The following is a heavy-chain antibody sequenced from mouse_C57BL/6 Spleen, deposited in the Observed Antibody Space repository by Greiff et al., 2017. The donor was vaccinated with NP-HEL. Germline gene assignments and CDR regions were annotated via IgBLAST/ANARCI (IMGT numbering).Heavy chain of an antibody. Sequence: EVKLVESGGGLVKPGGSLKLSCAASGFTFSDYGMHLVRHASEKGLEWVAYISSGSSTIYFADTVKGRFTISRDNAKNTLFLQMTSLRSEDTAMYYCARPDYSNYPWFAYWGQGTLVTVSA. D-gene: IGHD2-5*01. J-gene: IGHJ3*01. V-gene: IGHV5-17*01. CDR2: ISSGSSTI. CDR1: GFTFSDYG. CDR3: ARPDYSNYPWFAY.